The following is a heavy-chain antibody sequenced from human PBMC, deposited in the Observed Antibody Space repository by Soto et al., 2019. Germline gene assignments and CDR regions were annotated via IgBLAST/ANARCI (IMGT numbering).Heavy chain of an antibody. J-gene: IGHJ3*02. CDR2: INPSGGST. Sequence: ASVKVSCKASGYTFTSYYMHWVRQAPGQGLEWMGIINPSGGSTSYAQKFQGRVTMTRDTSTSAVYMELSSLRSEDTAVYYCARATVVAARAFDIWGQGTMVTVSS. D-gene: IGHD2-15*01. CDR1: GYTFTSYY. V-gene: IGHV1-46*01. CDR3: ARATVVAARAFDI.